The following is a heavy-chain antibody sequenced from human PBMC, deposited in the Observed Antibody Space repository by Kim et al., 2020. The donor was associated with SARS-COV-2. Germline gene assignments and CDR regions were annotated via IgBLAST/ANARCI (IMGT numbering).Heavy chain of an antibody. CDR3: ARGNYYELVSLSDYYNGMDV. CDR1: GVSFDSSA. D-gene: IGHD3-22*01. J-gene: IGHJ6*02. V-gene: IGHV3-30-3*01. Sequence: GGSLRLSCAASGVSFDSSAMNWVRQAPGKGLEWVAVISFDGRNKAYADSVEGRFTISRDNSKSTLHLQMNSLRVEDTAVYYCARGNYYELVSLSDYYNGMDVWGQGTTVTVSS. CDR2: ISFDGRNK.